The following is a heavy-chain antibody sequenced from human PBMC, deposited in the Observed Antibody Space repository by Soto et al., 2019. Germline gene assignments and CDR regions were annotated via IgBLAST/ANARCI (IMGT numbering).Heavy chain of an antibody. CDR3: ASRGYSHYGMDV. CDR2: ISSSGGTI. CDR1: GFTFSDHY. V-gene: IGHV3-11*01. J-gene: IGHJ6*02. Sequence: GGSLRLSCAASGFTFSDHYMSWFRQAPGKGLEWVSYISSSGGTIYYADSAKGRFTISRDNAKNSLYLQMNGLRAEDTAVYFCASRGYSHYGMDVWGQGTAVTVSS.